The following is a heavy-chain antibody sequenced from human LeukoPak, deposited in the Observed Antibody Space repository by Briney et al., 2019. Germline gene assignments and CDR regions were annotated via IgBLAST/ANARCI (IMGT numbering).Heavy chain of an antibody. V-gene: IGHV1-8*01. Sequence: ASVKVSCKASGYTFTNYDINWVRQATGQGLEWMGWMNPNSGNTGYAQKFQGRVTMTRNTSISTAYMELSSLRSEDTAVYYCARGGSGWYYFDYWGQGTLVTVSS. D-gene: IGHD6-19*01. CDR2: MNPNSGNT. J-gene: IGHJ4*02. CDR1: GYTFTNYD. CDR3: ARGGSGWYYFDY.